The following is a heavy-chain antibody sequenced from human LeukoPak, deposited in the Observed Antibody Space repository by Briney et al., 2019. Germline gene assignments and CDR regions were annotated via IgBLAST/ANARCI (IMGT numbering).Heavy chain of an antibody. CDR1: GFTFSTYA. D-gene: IGHD7-27*01. CDR2: ISGSGDST. CDR3: AKGDWGDY. J-gene: IGHJ4*02. V-gene: IGHV3-23*01. Sequence: GGSLRLSCAASGFTFSTYAMNWVRQAPGKGLEWVSGISGSGDSTYYADSVKGRFTISKDNSKNTLYLQMNSLRADDTAVYYCAKGDWGDYWGQGTQVTVSS.